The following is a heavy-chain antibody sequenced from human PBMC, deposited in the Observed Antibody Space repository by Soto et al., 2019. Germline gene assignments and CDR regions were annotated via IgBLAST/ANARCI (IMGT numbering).Heavy chain of an antibody. Sequence: GGSLRLSCSASGFTFGSYAMHWVRQAPGKGLEYVSAISSNGGSTYYADSVKGRLTMTRDKSITTVYMELSRLRSDDTAVYFCVRDAPSHQSIFDLWGPGTLVTVSS. V-gene: IGHV3-64D*06. J-gene: IGHJ4*02. CDR2: ISSNGGST. D-gene: IGHD2-2*01. CDR3: VRDAPSHQSIFDL. CDR1: GFTFGSYA.